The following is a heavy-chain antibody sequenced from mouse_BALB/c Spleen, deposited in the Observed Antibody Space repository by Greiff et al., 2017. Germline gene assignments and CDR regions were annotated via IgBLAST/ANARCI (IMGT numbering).Heavy chain of an antibody. J-gene: IGHJ4*01. CDR2: ISSGSSTI. CDR1: GFTFSSFG. CDR3: ARSYYGYDGAMDY. D-gene: IGHD2-9*01. V-gene: IGHV5-17*02. Sequence: EVQLVESGGGLVQPGGSRKLSCAASGFTFSSFGMHWVRQAPEKGLEWVAYISSGSSTIYYADTVKGRFTISRDNPKNTLFLQMTSLRSEDTAMYYCARSYYGYDGAMDYWGQGTSVTVSS.